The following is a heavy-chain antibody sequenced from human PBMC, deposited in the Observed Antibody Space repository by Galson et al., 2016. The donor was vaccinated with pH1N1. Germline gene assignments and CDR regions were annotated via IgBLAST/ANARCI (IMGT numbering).Heavy chain of an antibody. V-gene: IGHV5-51*01. CDR2: VYPGDSDT. J-gene: IGHJ6*02. Sequence: QSGAEVTKPGESLKISCKGSGYIFSTFWIGWVRQMPGKGLEWMGIVYPGDSDTRYNPSFQGQVTISVDKSTSTAYLQWSSLKASDSAIYFCARHQSSSDDYFFYNMDVWGQGTTVTVSS. D-gene: IGHD6-6*01. CDR1: GYIFSTFW. CDR3: ARHQSSSDDYFFYNMDV.